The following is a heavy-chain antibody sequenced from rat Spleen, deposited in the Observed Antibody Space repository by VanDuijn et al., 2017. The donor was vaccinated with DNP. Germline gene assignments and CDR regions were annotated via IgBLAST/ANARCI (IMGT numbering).Heavy chain of an antibody. CDR1: GFTFNNYW. CDR2: ITESGGST. Sequence: EVQLVESGGDLVQPGRSLKLSCVASGFTFNNYWMTWIRQVPGKGLEWVASITESGGSTYYRDSVKGRFTISRDNAKDTLYLQGDSLRSEDTATYYCVRPLGYSSYGFAYWGQGTLVTVSS. V-gene: IGHV5-31*01. CDR3: VRPLGYSSYGFAY. J-gene: IGHJ3*01. D-gene: IGHD1-2*01.